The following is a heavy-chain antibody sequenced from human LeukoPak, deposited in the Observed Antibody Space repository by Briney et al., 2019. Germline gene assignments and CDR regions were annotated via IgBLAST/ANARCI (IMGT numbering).Heavy chain of an antibody. CDR1: GYTFTSYY. V-gene: IGHV1-46*01. D-gene: IGHD1-26*01. J-gene: IGHJ3*02. CDR3: ASPSKGIVGAPRPHDAFDI. CDR2: INPSGGST. Sequence: GASVKVSCKASGYTFTSYYMHWVRQAPGQGLEWRGIINPSGGSTSYAQKFQGRVTMTRATSTSTVYMELSSLRSEDTAVYYCASPSKGIVGAPRPHDAFDIWGQGTMVTVSS.